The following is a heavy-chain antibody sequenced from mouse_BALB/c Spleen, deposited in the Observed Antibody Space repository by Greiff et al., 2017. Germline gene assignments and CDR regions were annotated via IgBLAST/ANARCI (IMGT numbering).Heavy chain of an antibody. V-gene: IGHV1-5*01. CDR1: GYSFTSYW. J-gene: IGHJ2*01. D-gene: IGHD1-1*01. CDR2: IYPGNSDT. CDR3: TRGATVVPIDY. Sequence: EVKLMESGTVLARPGASVKMSCKASGYSFTSYWMHWVKQRPGQGLEWIGAIYPGNSDTSYNQKFKGKAKLTAVTSASTAYMELSSLTNEDSAVYYCTRGATVVPIDYWGQGTTLTVSS.